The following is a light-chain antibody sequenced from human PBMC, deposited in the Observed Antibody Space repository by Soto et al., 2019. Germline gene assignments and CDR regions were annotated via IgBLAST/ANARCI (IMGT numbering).Light chain of an antibody. CDR3: QSYDSSLSGVV. CDR2: GNI. Sequence: QAVVTQPPSVSGAPGQRVTISCTGSSSNIGTGYDVHWYQQLPGTAPKLLIYGNINRPSGVPDRFSGSKSATSASLAITGLQAEDEADYYCQSYDSSLSGVVFGGGTKLTVL. CDR1: SSNIGTGYD. V-gene: IGLV1-40*01. J-gene: IGLJ2*01.